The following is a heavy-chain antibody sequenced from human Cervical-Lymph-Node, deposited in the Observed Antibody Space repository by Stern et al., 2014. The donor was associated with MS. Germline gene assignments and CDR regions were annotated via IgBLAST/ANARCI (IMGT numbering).Heavy chain of an antibody. V-gene: IGHV3-74*01. D-gene: IGHD1-7*01. CDR1: GFTFSTYW. J-gene: IGHJ4*02. CDR3: GRDFMGELVWE. Sequence: EVQLLASGGGLVQPGGSLRLSCAGSGFTFSTYWMHWVRQAPGKGLMWVARISNDGRSTSYADSVGRFTISRDNAKNTLYLQMNSLRDEDTAVYYCGRDFMGELVWEWGQGTLVSVSS. CDR2: ISNDGRST.